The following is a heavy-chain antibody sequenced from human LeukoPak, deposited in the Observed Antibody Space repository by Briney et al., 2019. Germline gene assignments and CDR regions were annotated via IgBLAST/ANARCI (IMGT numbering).Heavy chain of an antibody. J-gene: IGHJ3*01. CDR2: IIPLFGTA. CDR3: ARSKLPAALIDAFHF. Sequence: SVKVSCKASGDILRTYALSWVRQVPGQGLEWMGGIIPLFGTANYAQRFQGRLTISTDDSTTTAYMELSSLTSGDTAVYYCARSKLPAALIDAFHFWGQGTLVTVSS. D-gene: IGHD2-2*01. CDR1: GDILRTYA. V-gene: IGHV1-69*05.